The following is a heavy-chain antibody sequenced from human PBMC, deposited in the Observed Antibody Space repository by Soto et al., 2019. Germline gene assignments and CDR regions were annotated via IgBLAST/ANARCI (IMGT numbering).Heavy chain of an antibody. Sequence: QVQLQESGPGLVKRSGTLSLTCAVSGGSISSSNWWSWVHQPPGKGLEWIGEIYHSGSTNYNPSLKSRVTISVDKSKNQFSLKLSSVTAADTAVYYCARDPPTVTIPYYGMDVWGQGTTVTVSS. D-gene: IGHD4-17*01. CDR3: ARDPPTVTIPYYGMDV. CDR2: IYHSGST. J-gene: IGHJ6*02. CDR1: GGSISSSNW. V-gene: IGHV4-4*02.